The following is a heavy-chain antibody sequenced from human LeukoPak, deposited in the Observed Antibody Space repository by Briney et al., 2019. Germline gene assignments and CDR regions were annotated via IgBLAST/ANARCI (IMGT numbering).Heavy chain of an antibody. D-gene: IGHD5-24*01. J-gene: IGHJ4*02. Sequence: SSVKVSCKASGGTFSSYAISWVRQAPGQGLEWMGGIIPIFGTANYAQKFQGRVTITTDESTSTAYMELSSLRSEDTGVYYCARRRDGYNLYFDYWGQGTLVTVSS. CDR1: GGTFSSYA. V-gene: IGHV1-69*05. CDR2: IIPIFGTA. CDR3: ARRRDGYNLYFDY.